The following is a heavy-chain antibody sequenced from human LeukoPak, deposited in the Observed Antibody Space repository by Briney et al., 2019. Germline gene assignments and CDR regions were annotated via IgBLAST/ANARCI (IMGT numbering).Heavy chain of an antibody. D-gene: IGHD3-9*01. CDR3: ARLDNAFDI. CDR2: IYHSGST. CDR1: GDSISSYY. J-gene: IGHJ3*02. Sequence: SETLSLTCTVSGDSISSYYWSWIRQPPGKGLEWIGYIYHSGSTYYDPSLKSRVTISVDRSKNQFSLKLSSVTAADTAVYYCARLDNAFDIWGQGTMVTVSS. V-gene: IGHV4-59*12.